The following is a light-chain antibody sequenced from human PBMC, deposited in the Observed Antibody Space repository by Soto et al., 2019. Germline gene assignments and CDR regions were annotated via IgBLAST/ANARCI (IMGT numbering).Light chain of an antibody. CDR2: DVT. Sequence: QSALSQPASVSGSPGQSITISCTETSSGVGGVKSISWYQQHPGKAPKLIIYDVTHRASGVSDRFSGSKSGDTASLSISDLQIEVEAQYYCTSYTSRSTVFGGGTKLTVL. J-gene: IGLJ2*01. CDR3: TSYTSRSTV. CDR1: SSGVGGVKS. V-gene: IGLV2-14*03.